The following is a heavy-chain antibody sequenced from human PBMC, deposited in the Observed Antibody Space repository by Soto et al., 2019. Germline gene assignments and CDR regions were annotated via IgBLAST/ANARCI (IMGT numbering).Heavy chain of an antibody. CDR1: GGSISSYY. V-gene: IGHV4-59*01. CDR2: IYYSGST. CDR3: AREDYYDSSGFFDY. D-gene: IGHD3-22*01. Sequence: NPSETLSLTCTVSGGSISSYYWSWIRQPPGKGLEWIGYIYYSGSTNYNPSLKSRVTISVDTSKNQFSLKLSSVTAADTAVYYCAREDYYDSSGFFDYWGQGTLVTVSS. J-gene: IGHJ4*02.